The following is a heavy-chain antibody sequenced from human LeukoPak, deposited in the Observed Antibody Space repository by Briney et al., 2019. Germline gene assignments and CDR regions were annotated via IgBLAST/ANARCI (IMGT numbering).Heavy chain of an antibody. CDR1: ECTLTSYY. J-gene: IGHJ1*01. Sequence: ASVKVSCKASECTLTSYYLHWVRQAPGQGPEWMGWINPNSGETNYAPKFQGRVTMTRDTSINAAYLELGGLRSDDTAVYYCARGSGYYAGAEYFEHWGQGTLVTVSS. CDR3: ARGSGYYAGAEYFEH. D-gene: IGHD3-3*01. CDR2: INPNSGET. V-gene: IGHV1-2*02.